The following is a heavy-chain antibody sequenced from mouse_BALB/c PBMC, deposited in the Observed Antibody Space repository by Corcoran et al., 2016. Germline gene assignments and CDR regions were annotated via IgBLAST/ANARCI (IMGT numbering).Heavy chain of an antibody. V-gene: IGHV1S136*01. CDR2: INPYNDGT. J-gene: IGHJ3*01. D-gene: IGHD2-14*01. CDR1: GYTFTSYV. Sequence: EVQLQQSGPELVKPGASVKMSCKASGYTFTSYVMHWVKQKPGQGLEWIGYINPYNDGTKYNEKFKGKATLTSDKSSSTAYMEPSSLTSEDSAVYYCASRYDEAWFAYWGQGTLVTVSA. CDR3: ASRYDEAWFAY.